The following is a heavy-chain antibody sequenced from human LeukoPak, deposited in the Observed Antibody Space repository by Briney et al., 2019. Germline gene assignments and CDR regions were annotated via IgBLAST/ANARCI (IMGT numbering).Heavy chain of an antibody. CDR2: IYPGDSDT. Sequence: GESLKISCKGSGYRFTSYWIGWVRQMPGKGLEWMGIIYPGDSDTTYSPSFQGQVTISADKSISTAYLQWSSLKASDTAMYYCARSMYYYDSSGYYVYYFDYWGQGTLVTVSS. CDR1: GYRFTSYW. J-gene: IGHJ4*02. V-gene: IGHV5-51*01. D-gene: IGHD3-22*01. CDR3: ARSMYYYDSSGYYVYYFDY.